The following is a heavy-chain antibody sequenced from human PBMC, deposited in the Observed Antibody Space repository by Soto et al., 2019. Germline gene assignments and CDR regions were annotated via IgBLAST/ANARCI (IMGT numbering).Heavy chain of an antibody. CDR3: VRVAGGSFV. J-gene: IGHJ4*02. D-gene: IGHD2-15*01. Sequence: DAQLVESGGGLVQPGGSLRLSCSASGFTFSSYSMNWVRQAPGKGLEWLSYINFSSDVIYYADSVKGRFTISRDNAENSLFLQMSSLRDEDTGVYYCVRVAGGSFVWGQGTLVTVSS. V-gene: IGHV3-48*02. CDR1: GFTFSSYS. CDR2: INFSSDVI.